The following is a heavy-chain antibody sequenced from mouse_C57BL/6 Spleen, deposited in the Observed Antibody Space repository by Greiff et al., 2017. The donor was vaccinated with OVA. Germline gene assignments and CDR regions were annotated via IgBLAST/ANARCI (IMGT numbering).Heavy chain of an antibody. J-gene: IGHJ3*01. Sequence: VQLQQSGPELVKPGASVKISCKASGYTFTDYYMNWVKQSHGKSLEWIGDINPNNGGTSYNQKFKGKATLTVDKSSSTAYMELRSLTSDDSAVDYCASPRYDYDDAWFAYWGQGTLVTVSA. CDR2: INPNNGGT. CDR1: GYTFTDYY. V-gene: IGHV1-26*01. D-gene: IGHD2-4*01. CDR3: ASPRYDYDDAWFAY.